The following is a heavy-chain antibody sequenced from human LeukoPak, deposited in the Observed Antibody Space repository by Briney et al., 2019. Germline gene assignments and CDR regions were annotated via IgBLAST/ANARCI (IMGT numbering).Heavy chain of an antibody. V-gene: IGHV4-39*07. Sequence: SETLSLTCTVSGGSISSSSYYWGWIRQPPGKGLEWIGSIYYSGSTYYSPSLKSRVTISVDTSKNQFSLKLSSVTAADTAVYYCARDSSSWFDYWGQGTLVAVSS. CDR3: ARDSSSWFDY. CDR1: GGSISSSSYY. CDR2: IYYSGST. J-gene: IGHJ4*02. D-gene: IGHD6-13*01.